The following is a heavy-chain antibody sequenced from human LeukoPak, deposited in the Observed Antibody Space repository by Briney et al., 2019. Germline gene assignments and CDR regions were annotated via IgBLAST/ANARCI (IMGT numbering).Heavy chain of an antibody. CDR1: GFIFNNYA. CDR2: ISWNSGSI. Sequence: GGSLRLSCAGSGFIFNNYAMHWVRQPPGKGLEWVSGISWNSGSIDYADSVKGRFTISRDNSKNTLYLQMNDLRAEDTAVYYCHIVVVTAIGVPFDIWGQGTMVTVSP. CDR3: HIVVVTAIGVPFDI. J-gene: IGHJ3*02. D-gene: IGHD2-21*02. V-gene: IGHV3-9*01.